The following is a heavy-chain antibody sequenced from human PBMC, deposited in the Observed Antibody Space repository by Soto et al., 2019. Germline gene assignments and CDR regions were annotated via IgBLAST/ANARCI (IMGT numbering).Heavy chain of an antibody. D-gene: IGHD6-13*01. CDR1: GGSISSSNW. Sequence: PSETLSLTCAVSGGSISSSNWWSWVRQPPGKGLEWIGEIYHSGSTNYNPSLKSRVTISVDKSKDQFSLKLSSVTAADTAVYYCARVHGIAAAGTGWFDPWGQGTLVTVSS. J-gene: IGHJ5*02. CDR3: ARVHGIAAAGTGWFDP. V-gene: IGHV4-4*02. CDR2: IYHSGST.